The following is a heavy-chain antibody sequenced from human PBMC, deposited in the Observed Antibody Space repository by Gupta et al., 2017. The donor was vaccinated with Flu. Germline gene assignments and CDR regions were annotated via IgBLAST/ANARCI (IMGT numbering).Heavy chain of an antibody. Sequence: EVQLVESGGGLVQPGRSLRLSCAASGFTFDDYAMHWVRQPPGGGLEWVSSISWNGGSVDYADSVKGRFTISRDNGKNSLYLQMSGLRAEDTAVYYCVKDMGAGQNSGNSYDLLFYYGMDVWGQGTTVTVSS. V-gene: IGHV3-9*01. CDR2: ISWNGGSV. D-gene: IGHD1-26*01. CDR3: VKDMGAGQNSGNSYDLLFYYGMDV. J-gene: IGHJ6*02. CDR1: GFTFDDYA.